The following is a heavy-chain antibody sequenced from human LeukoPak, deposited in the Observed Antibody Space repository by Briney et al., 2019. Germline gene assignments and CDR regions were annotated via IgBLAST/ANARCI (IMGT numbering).Heavy chain of an antibody. V-gene: IGHV3-30*03. J-gene: IGHJ4*02. CDR2: ISYDGSNK. CDR1: GFTFSSYG. Sequence: GGSLRLSCAASGFTFSSYGMHWVRQAPGKGLEWVAVISYDGSNKYYADSVKGRFTISRDNSKNTLYLQMNSLKTEDTAVYYCTTGGDYYDSSGARENYWGQGTLVTVSS. D-gene: IGHD3-22*01. CDR3: TTGGDYYDSSGARENY.